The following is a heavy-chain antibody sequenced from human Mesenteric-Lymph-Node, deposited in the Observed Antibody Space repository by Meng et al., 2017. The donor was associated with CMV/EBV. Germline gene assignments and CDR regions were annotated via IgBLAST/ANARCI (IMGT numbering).Heavy chain of an antibody. D-gene: IGHD3-22*01. CDR3: ARAAYYSESSGYYDYFDS. CDR1: TFSSYA. J-gene: IGHJ4*02. Sequence: TFSSYAISWVRQAPGQGLEWMGRTTPMFDIANYAQKFQGRVTITADKSTNTAYMEVSSLGSEDTAVYYCARAAYYSESSGYYDYFDSWGQGTLVTVSS. CDR2: TTPMFDIA. V-gene: IGHV1-69*04.